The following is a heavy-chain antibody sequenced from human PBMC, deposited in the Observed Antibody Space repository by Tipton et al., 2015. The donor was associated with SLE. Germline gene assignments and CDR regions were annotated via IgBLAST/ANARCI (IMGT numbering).Heavy chain of an antibody. CDR1: GFTFSTYW. CDR2: IKQDGSEK. Sequence: SLRLSCAASGFTFSTYWMSWVRQAPGKGLEWVANIKQDGSEKYYVDSVKGRFTISRDNAQNSLHLQMNSLRAEDTAVYYCARELHNAFWSGPCMDVWGQGTTVTVSS. D-gene: IGHD3-3*01. V-gene: IGHV3-7*01. CDR3: ARELHNAFWSGPCMDV. J-gene: IGHJ6*02.